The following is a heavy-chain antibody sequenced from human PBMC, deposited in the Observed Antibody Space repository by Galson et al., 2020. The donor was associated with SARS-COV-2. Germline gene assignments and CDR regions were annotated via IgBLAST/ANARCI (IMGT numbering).Heavy chain of an antibody. CDR2: ISGSGGST. D-gene: IGHD6-19*01. CDR3: ANWYSSGWYAGDY. J-gene: IGHJ4*02. V-gene: IGHV3-23*01. Sequence: GESLKISCAASGFTFSSYAMSWVRQAPGKGLEWVSAISGSGGSTYYADSVKGRFTISRDNSKNTLYLQMNSLRAEDTAVYYCANWYSSGWYAGDYWGQGTLVTVSS. CDR1: GFTFSSYA.